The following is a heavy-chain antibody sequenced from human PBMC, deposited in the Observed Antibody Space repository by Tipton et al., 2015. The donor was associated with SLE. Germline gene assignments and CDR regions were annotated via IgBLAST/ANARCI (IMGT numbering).Heavy chain of an antibody. CDR3: AGGTGAYFDH. V-gene: IGHV3-30*02. CDR1: GFSVSSNY. D-gene: IGHD3-16*01. Sequence: SLRLSCAASGFSVSSNYVSWIRQAPGKGLEWVAFIRADGSNKDYADSVKGRFTISRDNSKNTLYLQMNRLRVEDTAVYYCAGGTGAYFDHWGQGTLVTVSS. J-gene: IGHJ4*02. CDR2: IRADGSNK.